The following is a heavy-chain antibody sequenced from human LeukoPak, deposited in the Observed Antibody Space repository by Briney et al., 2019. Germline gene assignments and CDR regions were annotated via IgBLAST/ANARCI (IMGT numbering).Heavy chain of an antibody. CDR1: GFTFNSYW. D-gene: IGHD3-3*01. J-gene: IGHJ5*02. CDR2: LNPDGSHK. Sequence: GGSLRLSCAASGFTFNSYWMTWVRQAPGKGLEWVANLNPDGSHKFYADSVKGRFTISRDDAENSVFLQMNSLRAEDTAFYYCARDAYDDSSESWGQGTLVTVSS. CDR3: ARDAYDDSSES. V-gene: IGHV3-7*01.